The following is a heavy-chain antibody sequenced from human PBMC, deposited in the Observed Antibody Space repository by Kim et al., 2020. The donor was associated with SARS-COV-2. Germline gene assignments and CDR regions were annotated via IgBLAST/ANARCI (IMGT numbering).Heavy chain of an antibody. V-gene: IGHV4-59*13. Sequence: SETLSLTCTVSGGSISSYYWSWIRQPPGKGLEWIGYIYYSGSTNYNPSLKSRVTISVDTSKNQFSLKLSSVTAADTAVYYCARFFRRGMDVWGQGTTVTVSS. CDR2: IYYSGST. CDR3: ARFFRRGMDV. CDR1: GGSISSYY. D-gene: IGHD3-3*01. J-gene: IGHJ6*02.